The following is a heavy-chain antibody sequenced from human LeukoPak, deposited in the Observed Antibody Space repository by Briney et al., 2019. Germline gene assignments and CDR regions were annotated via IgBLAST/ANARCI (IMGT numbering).Heavy chain of an antibody. CDR2: IYHSGST. Sequence: SGTLSLTCAVSGGSISSGGYSWSWIRQPPGKGLEWIGYIYHSGSTYYNPSLKSRVTISVDRSKNQFSLKLSSVTAADTAVYYCARGSPGITMVRGVQSSYAFDIWGQGTMVTVSS. J-gene: IGHJ3*02. CDR1: GGSISSGGYS. CDR3: ARGSPGITMVRGVQSSYAFDI. V-gene: IGHV4-30-2*01. D-gene: IGHD3-10*01.